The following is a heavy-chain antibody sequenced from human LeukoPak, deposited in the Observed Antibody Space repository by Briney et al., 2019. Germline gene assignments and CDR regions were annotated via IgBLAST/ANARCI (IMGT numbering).Heavy chain of an antibody. Sequence: GGSLRLSCAASGFTFSGFAMSWVRRTPGKGLEWVSGISGSGDNTLYADSVKGRFTISRDNSKYTLYLQMNSLRAEDTAVYYCARDPLSSSSFLDYWGQGTLVTVSS. J-gene: IGHJ4*02. CDR2: ISGSGDNT. D-gene: IGHD6-13*01. CDR1: GFTFSGFA. CDR3: ARDPLSSSSFLDY. V-gene: IGHV3-23*01.